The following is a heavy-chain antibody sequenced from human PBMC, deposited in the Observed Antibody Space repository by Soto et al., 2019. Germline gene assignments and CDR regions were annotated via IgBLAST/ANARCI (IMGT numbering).Heavy chain of an antibody. CDR3: ARDAIFRSGYDSTGMDV. Sequence: GSLRLSCAASGFTFSSYEMNWVRQAPGKGLEWVSYISSSGSTIYYADSVKGRFTISRDNAKNSLYLQTNSLRAEDTAVYYCARDAIFRSGYDSTGMDVWGQGTTVTVSS. D-gene: IGHD5-12*01. CDR1: GFTFSSYE. CDR2: ISSSGSTI. V-gene: IGHV3-48*03. J-gene: IGHJ6*02.